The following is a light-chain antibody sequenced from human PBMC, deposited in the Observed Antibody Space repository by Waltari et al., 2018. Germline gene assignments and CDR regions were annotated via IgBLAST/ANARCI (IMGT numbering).Light chain of an antibody. J-gene: IGKJ1*01. CDR1: QSVLYNSNDKNY. CDR3: QQYYRSRT. CDR2: WAS. V-gene: IGKV4-1*01. Sequence: DIVMTQSPDSLAVSLGERATINCKSSQSVLYNSNDKNYLAWYQQKPGQPPKLLIYWASTRESRVPDRFSGSGSGTDFTLTISSLQAEDVAVYYCQQYYRSRTFGQGTKVEIK.